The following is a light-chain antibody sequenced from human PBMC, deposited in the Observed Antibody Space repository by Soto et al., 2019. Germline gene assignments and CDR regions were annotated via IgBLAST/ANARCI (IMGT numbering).Light chain of an antibody. CDR1: QSVSSSY. CDR3: QQYGSSPALT. J-gene: IGKJ4*01. CDR2: GAS. Sequence: IVLTQSPGTLSLSPWERATLSCRASQSVSSSYLAWYQQKPGQAPRLLIYGASSRATGIPDRFSGSGSGTDFTLTISRLEPEDFAVYYCQQYGSSPALTFGGGTEVDIK. V-gene: IGKV3-20*01.